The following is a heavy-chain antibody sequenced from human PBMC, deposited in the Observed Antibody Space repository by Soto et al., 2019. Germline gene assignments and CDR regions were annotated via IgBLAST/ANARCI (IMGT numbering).Heavy chain of an antibody. Sequence: EVQLVESGGGLVQPGGSLRLSCAASGFAFSDYFIDWVRQGPGKGREWVGRVRNRDRGYTTEYAASVKGRFTISRDDSKNSVYLQMNSLRTADTAVYYCVRDRSWSYESWGLGTLVTVS. CDR2: VRNRDRGYTT. CDR1: GFAFSDYF. CDR3: VRDRSWSYES. D-gene: IGHD1-26*01. J-gene: IGHJ5*02. V-gene: IGHV3-72*01.